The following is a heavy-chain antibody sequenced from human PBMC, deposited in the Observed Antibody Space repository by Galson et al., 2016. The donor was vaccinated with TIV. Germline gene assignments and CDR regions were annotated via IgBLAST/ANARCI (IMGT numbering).Heavy chain of an antibody. CDR2: VGTAGHT. CDR3: ARAQLGVVEPAAYYGLDV. CDR1: GFIFTDFD. Sequence: SLRLSCAASGFIFTDFDIHWVRHPPEKGLEWVSAVGTAGHTYYPASVKGRYTVSRDNAKNSIYLQMNNLRAGDTAVYFCARAQLGVVEPAAYYGLDVWGRGTTVTVSS. J-gene: IGHJ6*02. V-gene: IGHV3-13*01. D-gene: IGHD2-2*01.